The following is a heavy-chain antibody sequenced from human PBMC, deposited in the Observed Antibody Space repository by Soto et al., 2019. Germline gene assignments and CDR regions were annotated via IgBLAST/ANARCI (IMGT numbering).Heavy chain of an antibody. D-gene: IGHD1-26*01. J-gene: IGHJ4*02. CDR2: ISPSSSYI. Sequence: GGSLSLSCAASGSPFNNYGMNWVRQAPGRGLEWVSSISPSSSYIYYADSVMGRFTVSRDNAKNSLYLQMSSLRAEDTAVYYCAKDRVVGSTSREKDFDSWGQGTLVTVSS. CDR1: GSPFNNYG. CDR3: AKDRVVGSTSREKDFDS. V-gene: IGHV3-21*01.